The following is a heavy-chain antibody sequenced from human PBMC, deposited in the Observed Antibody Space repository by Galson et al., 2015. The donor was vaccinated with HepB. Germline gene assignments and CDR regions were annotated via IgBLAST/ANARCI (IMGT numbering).Heavy chain of an antibody. J-gene: IGHJ5*02. CDR3: TREAYSGYSDL. V-gene: IGHV3-49*04. Sequence: SLRLSCAASGFTFGDYAMSWVRQAPGKGLEWVGFIRSKAYGGTTEYAASVKGRFTISRDDSKSIAYLQMNSLKTEDTAVYYCTREAYSGYSDLWGQGTLVTVSS. CDR2: IRSKAYGGTT. CDR1: GFTFGDYA. D-gene: IGHD5-12*01.